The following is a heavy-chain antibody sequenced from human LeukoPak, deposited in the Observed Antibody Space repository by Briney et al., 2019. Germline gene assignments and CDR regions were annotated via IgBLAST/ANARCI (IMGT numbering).Heavy chain of an antibody. CDR3: AREMRSSKALDH. CDR2: ISPTGGTT. J-gene: IGHJ4*02. D-gene: IGHD2/OR15-2a*01. V-gene: IGHV1-46*01. CDR1: GYTFTGYY. Sequence: GASVKVSCKASGYTFTGYYMHWVRQAPGQGLEWMGMISPTGGTTRFSQKYQGRITMTRDMSTSTVYMDLSSLRSEDTAVYYCAREMRSSKALDHWGQGTLVTVSS.